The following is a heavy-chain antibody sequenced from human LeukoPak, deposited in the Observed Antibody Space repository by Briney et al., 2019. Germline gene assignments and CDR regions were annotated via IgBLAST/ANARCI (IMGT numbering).Heavy chain of an antibody. Sequence: SGGSLRLSCAASGFTFSRYYMSWVRQTPGKRLEWVSGISDNGVKTFYADSVKGRLSISRDNSKKTVDLQRNSMRVEDTAIFYCAKIVVPAAYYFYGMDVWGQGTTVTVSS. CDR2: ISDNGVKT. V-gene: IGHV3-23*01. J-gene: IGHJ6*02. CDR1: GFTFSRYY. CDR3: AKIVVPAAYYFYGMDV. D-gene: IGHD2-2*01.